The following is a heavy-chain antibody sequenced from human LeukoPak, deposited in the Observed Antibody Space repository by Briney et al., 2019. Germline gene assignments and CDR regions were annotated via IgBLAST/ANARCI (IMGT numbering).Heavy chain of an antibody. CDR3: AREFPTLPLTTVTTRRYNWFDP. CDR2: INHSGST. J-gene: IGHJ5*02. Sequence: SETLSLTCAVYGGSFSGYYWSWIRQPPGKGLEWIGEINHSGSTNYNPSLKSRVTISVDTSKNQFSLKLSSVAAADTAVYYCAREFPTLPLTTVTTRRYNWFDPWGQGTLVTVSS. V-gene: IGHV4-34*01. D-gene: IGHD4-17*01. CDR1: GGSFSGYY.